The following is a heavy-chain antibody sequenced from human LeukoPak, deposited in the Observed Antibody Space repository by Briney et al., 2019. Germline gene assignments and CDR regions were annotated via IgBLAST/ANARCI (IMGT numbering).Heavy chain of an antibody. Sequence: PSETLSLTCAVYGGSFSGYYWTWIRQAPGKGLEWIGSIYHSGSTYYNPSLKSRVTISVDTAKNQFSLKLSSVTAADTAVYYCRIVVVRGIDYWGQGTLVTVSS. CDR2: IYHSGST. CDR3: RIVVVRGIDY. J-gene: IGHJ4*02. V-gene: IGHV4-34*01. CDR1: GGSFSGYY. D-gene: IGHD2-15*01.